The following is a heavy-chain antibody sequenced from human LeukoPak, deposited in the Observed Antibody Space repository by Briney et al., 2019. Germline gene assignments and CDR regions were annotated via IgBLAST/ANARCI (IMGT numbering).Heavy chain of an antibody. Sequence: GGSLRLSCAASGFTFSSYEMNWVRQTPGKGLEWVSYITTSGRTIYYADSVKGRFTISRDNAKNSLYLQMNSLRAEDTAVYYCARGEDYGTNSFDYWGQGTLVTVSS. V-gene: IGHV3-48*03. CDR2: ITTSGRTI. CDR3: ARGEDYGTNSFDY. J-gene: IGHJ4*02. CDR1: GFTFSSYE. D-gene: IGHD4-17*01.